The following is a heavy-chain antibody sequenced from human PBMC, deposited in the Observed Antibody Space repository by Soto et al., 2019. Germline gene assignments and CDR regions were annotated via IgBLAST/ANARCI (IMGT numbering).Heavy chain of an antibody. J-gene: IGHJ4*02. CDR2: IIPMSGSP. Sequence: QVQLVQSGAEVKKPGSLVKVSCKASGGTFSAYAINWVRQAPGQGLEWMGGIIPMSGSPNYAQKFQGRVTISADEYTSTSYKEQSSLAAEDTAVYYCARDRSAVCSRTGCFENWGQGTLVTVSS. D-gene: IGHD2-2*01. V-gene: IGHV1-69*01. CDR1: GGTFSAYA. CDR3: ARDRSAVCSRTGCFEN.